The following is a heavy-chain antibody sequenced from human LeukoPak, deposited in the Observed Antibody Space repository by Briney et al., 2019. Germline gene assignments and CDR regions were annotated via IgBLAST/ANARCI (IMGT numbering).Heavy chain of an antibody. CDR1: GFTFSSYE. J-gene: IGHJ4*02. V-gene: IGHV3-48*03. CDR2: ISSSGSSV. Sequence: SGGSLRLSCAASGFTFSSYEMNWVRQAPGEGLEWISYISSSGSSVKYADSVKGRFTISRDNAKNSLYLQMDSLRTEDTAIYYCTTDHVGATVEFDSWGQGTLVTVSS. D-gene: IGHD1-26*01. CDR3: TTDHVGATVEFDS.